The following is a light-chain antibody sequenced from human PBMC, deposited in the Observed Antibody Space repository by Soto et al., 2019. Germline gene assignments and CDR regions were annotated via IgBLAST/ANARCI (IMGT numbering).Light chain of an antibody. CDR3: SSSTNTNTLVI. CDR1: SSDIGRYKF. V-gene: IGLV2-14*01. Sequence: VLTQPASVSGSPGQSITISCTGTSSDIGRYKFVSWFQQHPGKAPKLMIFEGTNRPSGVSNRFSGSKSGNTASLTISGLQAEDEAIYFCSSSTNTNTLVIFGGGTK. CDR2: EGT. J-gene: IGLJ2*01.